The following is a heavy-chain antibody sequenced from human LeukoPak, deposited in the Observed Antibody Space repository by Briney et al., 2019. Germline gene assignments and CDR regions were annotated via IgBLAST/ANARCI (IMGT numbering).Heavy chain of an antibody. J-gene: IGHJ4*02. CDR3: ARTYYYGSGSYYFDY. CDR1: GGSISSSSYY. CDR2: IYYSGST. V-gene: IGHV4-39*07. Sequence: SETLSLTCTVSGGSISSSSYYWGWIRQPPGKGLEWIGSIYYSGSTNYNPSLKSRVTISVDTSKNQFSLKLSSVTAADTAVYYCARTYYYGSGSYYFDYWGQGTLVTVSS. D-gene: IGHD3-10*01.